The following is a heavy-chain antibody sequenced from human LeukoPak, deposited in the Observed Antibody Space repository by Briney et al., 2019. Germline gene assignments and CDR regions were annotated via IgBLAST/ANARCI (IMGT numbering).Heavy chain of an antibody. D-gene: IGHD5-18*01. CDR3: ARVPRGYSYNYFDY. Sequence: PGESLQISCKGSGYSFTSYWISWVRQMPGKGLEWMGRIDPSDSYTNYSLSFQGHVTISADKSISTAYLQWSSLKAPDTAMYYCARVPRGYSYNYFDYWGQGTLVTVSS. J-gene: IGHJ4*02. CDR1: GYSFTSYW. CDR2: IDPSDSYT. V-gene: IGHV5-10-1*01.